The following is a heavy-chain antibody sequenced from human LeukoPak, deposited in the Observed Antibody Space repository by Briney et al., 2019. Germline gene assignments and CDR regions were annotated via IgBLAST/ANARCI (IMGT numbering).Heavy chain of an antibody. CDR1: GFTFSSYW. V-gene: IGHV3-74*01. CDR3: ARAESGYDLLIDY. Sequence: GGSLRLSCAASGFTFSSYWMHWVRQAPGKGLVWVSRINSDGSSTSYADSVKGRFTISRDNAKNTLYLQMNSLRAEDTAVYYCARAESGYDLLIDYWGQGTLVTVSS. J-gene: IGHJ4*02. CDR2: INSDGSST. D-gene: IGHD5-12*01.